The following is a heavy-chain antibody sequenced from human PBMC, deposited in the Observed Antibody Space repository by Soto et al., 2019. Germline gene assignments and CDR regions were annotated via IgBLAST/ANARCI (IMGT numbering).Heavy chain of an antibody. D-gene: IGHD1-26*01. CDR2: IDPSDSYT. V-gene: IGHV5-10-1*01. CDR1: GYSFTSYW. Sequence: GESLKISCNGSGYSFTSYWISWVRQMPGKGLEWMGRIDPSDSYTNYSPSFQGHVTISAAKSFSTAYLQGSSLKASDIAMYYCARLHYIVGATQTAFDIWGQGTMVTVSS. J-gene: IGHJ3*02. CDR3: ARLHYIVGATQTAFDI.